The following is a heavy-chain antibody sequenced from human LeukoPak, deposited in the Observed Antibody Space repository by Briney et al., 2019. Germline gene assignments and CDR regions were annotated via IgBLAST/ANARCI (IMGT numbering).Heavy chain of an antibody. CDR2: INPGGRST. D-gene: IGHD1-26*01. V-gene: IGHV1-46*01. CDR1: GYTFTSYA. Sequence: ASVKVSCKASGYTFTSYAMNWVRQAPGQGLEWMGIINPGGRSTSYAQKFQGRVTMTRGTSTSTVYMELSSLRSEDTAVYYCAKVRYSGSYYDYWGQGTLVTVSS. J-gene: IGHJ4*02. CDR3: AKVRYSGSYYDY.